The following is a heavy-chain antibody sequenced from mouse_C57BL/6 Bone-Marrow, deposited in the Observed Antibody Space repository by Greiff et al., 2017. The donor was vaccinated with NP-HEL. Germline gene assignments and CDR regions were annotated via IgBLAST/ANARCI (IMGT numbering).Heavy chain of an antibody. CDR2: IYPGSGST. CDR1: GYTFTSYW. J-gene: IGHJ4*01. Sequence: QVQLKEPGAELVKPGASVKMSCKASGYTFTSYWITWVKQRPGQGLEWIGDIYPGSGSTNYNEKFKSKATLTVDTSSSTAYMQLSSLTSEDSAVYYCAREGYYGRHYAMDYWGQGTSVTVSS. D-gene: IGHD1-1*01. CDR3: AREGYYGRHYAMDY. V-gene: IGHV1-55*01.